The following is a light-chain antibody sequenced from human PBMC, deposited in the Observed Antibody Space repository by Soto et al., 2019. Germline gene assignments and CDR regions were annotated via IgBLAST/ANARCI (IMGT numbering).Light chain of an antibody. J-gene: IGLJ1*01. CDR3: SSYTGSYTLV. Sequence: QSVLTQPASVSGSPGQSITISCTGTSSDVGNYNFVAWYQQHPGKAPKLMIYEVSARPSEVSNRFSGSKSGNTASLTISGLQAEDEADYYCSSYTGSYTLVFGTGTKLTVL. CDR2: EVS. CDR1: SSDVGNYNF. V-gene: IGLV2-14*01.